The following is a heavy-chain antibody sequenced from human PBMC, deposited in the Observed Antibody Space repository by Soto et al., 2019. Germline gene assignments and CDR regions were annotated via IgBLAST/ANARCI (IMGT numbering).Heavy chain of an antibody. V-gene: IGHV1-69*01. J-gene: IGHJ6*02. CDR2: IIPIFGKP. CDR1: GGTFSSYA. Sequence: QVLLVQSGADVKKPGSSVKVSCKASGGTFSSYAISWVRQAPGQGLEWMGGIIPIFGKPNYAQKFQGRVTITADESTSTAYMELSSLRSEDTAVYYYVRGYYYDSRESNYYVMDVWGQGTTVTVSS. D-gene: IGHD3-22*01. CDR3: VRGYYYDSRESNYYVMDV.